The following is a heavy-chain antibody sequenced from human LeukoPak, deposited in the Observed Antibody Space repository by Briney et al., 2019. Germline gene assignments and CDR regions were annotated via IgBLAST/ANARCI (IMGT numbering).Heavy chain of an antibody. CDR3: ARDVGPYSYAREVYYYMDV. V-gene: IGHV4-61*02. CDR1: GGSISSGSYY. CDR2: IYTSGST. J-gene: IGHJ6*03. D-gene: IGHD5-18*01. Sequence: SETLPLTCTVSGGSISSGSYYWSWIRQPAGKGLEWIGRIYTSGSTNYNPSLKSRVTISVDTSKNQFSLKLSSVTAADTAVYYCARDVGPYSYAREVYYYMDVWGKGTTVTVSS.